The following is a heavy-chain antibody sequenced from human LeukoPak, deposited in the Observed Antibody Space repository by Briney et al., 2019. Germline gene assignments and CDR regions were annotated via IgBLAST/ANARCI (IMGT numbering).Heavy chain of an antibody. CDR3: ARGGLPARSWFDP. V-gene: IGHV1-46*01. J-gene: IGHJ5*02. CDR1: GYTFTSYY. CDR2: INPSSGRT. Sequence: GASVKVSCKASGYTFTSYYMNWVRQASGQGLEWMGIINPSSGRTTYAQKFQGRVTMTRDTSTSTVYMELTSLRSEDTAVFYCARGGLPARSWFDPWGQGTLVTVSS. D-gene: IGHD3/OR15-3a*01.